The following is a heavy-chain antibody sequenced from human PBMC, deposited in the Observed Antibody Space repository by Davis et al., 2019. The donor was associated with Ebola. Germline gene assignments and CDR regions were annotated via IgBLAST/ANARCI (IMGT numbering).Heavy chain of an antibody. CDR3: ARAPQREDLHGDFDY. D-gene: IGHD6-25*01. CDR1: GYTFVNYG. V-gene: IGHV1-18*01. CDR2: ISAFNGTT. Sequence: AASVKVSCKTSGYTFVNYGFAWVRQAPGQGLECMGWISAFNGTTHYAQRFQGRVIMTTDASTRTAYMELRNLRSDDTAIYYCARAPQREDLHGDFDYWGQGTLLSVSS. J-gene: IGHJ4*02.